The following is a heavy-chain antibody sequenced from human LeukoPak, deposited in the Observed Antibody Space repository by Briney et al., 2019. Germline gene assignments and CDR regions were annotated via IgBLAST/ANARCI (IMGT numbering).Heavy chain of an antibody. CDR3: AKVIGDYDILTGGAFDY. V-gene: IGHV3-23*01. Sequence: GGSLRLSCAASGFTFNNYAMSWVHRAPGKGLEFVSAISGRGGSTYYADSVKGRFTISRDNSKNTLYLQMNSLRAEDTAVYYCAKVIGDYDILTGGAFDYWGQGTLVTVSS. D-gene: IGHD3-9*01. CDR2: ISGRGGST. CDR1: GFTFNNYA. J-gene: IGHJ4*02.